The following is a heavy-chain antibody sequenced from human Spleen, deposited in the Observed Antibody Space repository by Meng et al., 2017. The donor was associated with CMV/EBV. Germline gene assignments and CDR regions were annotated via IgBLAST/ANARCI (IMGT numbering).Heavy chain of an antibody. CDR2: ISGRGGSA. CDR1: GFTFSSYA. J-gene: IGHJ4*02. CDR3: ARGSVLIPAGVPDY. Sequence: GGSLRLSCAASGFTFSSYAMNWVRQAPGKGLEWVSVISGRGGSAYYADSVNGRFTISRDNSENTLYLQMNSLRVEDTAVYYCARGSVLIPAGVPDYWGQGTLVTVSS. D-gene: IGHD2-2*01. V-gene: IGHV3-23*01.